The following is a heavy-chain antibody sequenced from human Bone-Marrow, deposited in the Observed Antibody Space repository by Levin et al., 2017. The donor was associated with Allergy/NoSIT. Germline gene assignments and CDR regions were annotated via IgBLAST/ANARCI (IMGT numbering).Heavy chain of an antibody. V-gene: IGHV3-21*01. J-gene: IGHJ4*02. CDR2: ICGSSDKI. Sequence: GGSLRLSCAASGFTFSSYYMNWVRQAPGKGLEWVSSICGSSDKIYYVDSVKGRFTISRDNAKNSLYLQMNSLRAEDTAVYYCAREVGIESAYWGQGTLVTVSS. CDR3: AREVGIESAY. D-gene: IGHD1-26*01. CDR1: GFTFSSYY.